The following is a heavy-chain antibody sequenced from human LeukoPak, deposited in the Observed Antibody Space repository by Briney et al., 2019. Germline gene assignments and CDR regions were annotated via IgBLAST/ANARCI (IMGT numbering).Heavy chain of an antibody. D-gene: IGHD1-26*01. J-gene: IGHJ1*01. CDR1: GFTVSSNY. Sequence: PRGSLRLSCAASGFTVSSNYMSWVRQAPGKGLEWVSVIYSAGSTYYADSVKGRFTISRDNSKNTLYLQMDSLRAEDTAVYYCARANSGGHSYFQHWGQGTLVTVSS. V-gene: IGHV3-53*01. CDR3: ARANSGGHSYFQH. CDR2: IYSAGST.